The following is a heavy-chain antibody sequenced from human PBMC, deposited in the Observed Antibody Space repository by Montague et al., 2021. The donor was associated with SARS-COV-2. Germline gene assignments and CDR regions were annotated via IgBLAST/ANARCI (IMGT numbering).Heavy chain of an antibody. CDR1: GGSFSGYY. CDR3: ARGARQGYGFRLGSFDS. D-gene: IGHD3-10*01. J-gene: IGHJ4*02. V-gene: IGHV4-34*01. Sequence: SETLSLTCAVYGGSFSGYYWNWIRQPPGKGLEWIGEINHSGSTNYNPSLTSRVTMSVDTSKNQFSLKLSSVTAADTAVYYCARGARQGYGFRLGSFDSWGQGTLVTLSS. CDR2: INHSGST.